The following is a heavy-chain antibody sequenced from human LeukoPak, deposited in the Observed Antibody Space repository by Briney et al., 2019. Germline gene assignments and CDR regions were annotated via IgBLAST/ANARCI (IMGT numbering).Heavy chain of an antibody. J-gene: IGHJ4*02. CDR3: ARIWFGEFDY. CDR2: ISGSSSYI. Sequence: GGSLRLSCAASGFTFSSYSMNWVRQAPGKGLEWVSSISGSSSYIYYADSVKGRFTISRDNAKNSLYLQMNSLRAEDAAVYYCARIWFGEFDYWGQGTLVTVSS. V-gene: IGHV3-21*01. CDR1: GFTFSSYS. D-gene: IGHD3-10*01.